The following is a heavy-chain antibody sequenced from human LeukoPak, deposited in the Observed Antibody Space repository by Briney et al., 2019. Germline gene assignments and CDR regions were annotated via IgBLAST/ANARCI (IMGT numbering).Heavy chain of an antibody. CDR2: ISSSGSTI. J-gene: IGHJ4*02. Sequence: TGGSLRLSCAASGFTFSSYEMNWVRQAPGKGLEWVSYISSSGSTIYYADSVKGRFTISRDNAKNSLYLQMNSLRAEDTAVYYCARDHYYDRSGYLGYWGQGTLVTVSS. V-gene: IGHV3-48*03. CDR3: ARDHYYDRSGYLGY. D-gene: IGHD3-22*01. CDR1: GFTFSSYE.